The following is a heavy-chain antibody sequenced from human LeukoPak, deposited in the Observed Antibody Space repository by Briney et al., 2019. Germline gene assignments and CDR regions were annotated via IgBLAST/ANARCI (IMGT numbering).Heavy chain of an antibody. CDR2: IRQDGSEK. V-gene: IGHV3-7*01. CDR1: GFTFNRYW. D-gene: IGHD3-10*02. J-gene: IGHJ6*04. CDR3: AELGITMIGGV. Sequence: GGSLRLSCSGSGFTFNRYWMTWVRQAPGKRLEWVGNIRQDGSEKYYVDSVKGRFTISRENANNRLYLQMNILRAEDTAVYYCAELGITMIGGVWGKGTTVTISS.